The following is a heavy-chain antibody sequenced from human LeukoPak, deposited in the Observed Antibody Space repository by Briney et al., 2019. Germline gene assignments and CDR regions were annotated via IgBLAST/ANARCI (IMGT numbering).Heavy chain of an antibody. D-gene: IGHD1-26*01. V-gene: IGHV3-48*01. CDR2: ISTSTTTI. CDR3: ASWGEGALDN. J-gene: IGHJ4*02. CDR1: GFTFSSYS. Sequence: GGSLRLSCEACGFTFSSYSMNWVRQAPGKGLEWISYISTSTTTIYYANSVKGRFTISRDNAKKSLYLQMNSLRVEDTGVYYCASWGEGALDNWGQGTLVTVSS.